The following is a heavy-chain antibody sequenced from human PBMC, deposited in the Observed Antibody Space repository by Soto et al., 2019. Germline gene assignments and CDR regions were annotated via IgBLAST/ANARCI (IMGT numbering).Heavy chain of an antibody. J-gene: IGHJ4*02. CDR1: GGSFSGYY. V-gene: IGHV4-34*01. Sequence: PSETLSLTCAVYGGSFSGYYWSWIRQPPGKGLEWIGEINHSGSTNYNPSLKSRVTISVDTSKNQFSLKLSSATAADTAVYYCARGATYYYGSGSLPVGYYFDYWGQGTLVTVSS. D-gene: IGHD3-10*01. CDR2: INHSGST. CDR3: ARGATYYYGSGSLPVGYYFDY.